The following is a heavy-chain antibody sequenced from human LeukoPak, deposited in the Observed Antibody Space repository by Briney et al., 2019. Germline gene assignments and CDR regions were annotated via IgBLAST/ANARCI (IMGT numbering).Heavy chain of an antibody. CDR2: IRSKAYGGTT. CDR3: TREGRYGSGSYLH. J-gene: IGHJ4*02. CDR1: GFTFGDYA. Sequence: GGSLRLSCTASGFTFGDYAMSWVRQAPGKGLEWVGFIRSKAYGGTTEYAASVKGRFTISRDDSKSIAYLQMNSLKTEDTAVYYCTREGRYGSGSYLHWGQGTLVTVSS. D-gene: IGHD3-10*01. V-gene: IGHV3-49*04.